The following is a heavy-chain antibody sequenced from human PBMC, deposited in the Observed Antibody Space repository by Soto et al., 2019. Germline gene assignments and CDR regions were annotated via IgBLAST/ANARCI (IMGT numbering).Heavy chain of an antibody. Sequence: SGTLELACAACRETIWMAVVWGSIRQGAGKRLEWMGSFYHSVSTSDNPSLKIRVTISVDTSKNQFSLTLSSVTATDTAVYYCARGVSTNLMDFWRNASTDPVFS. CDR2: FYHSVST. D-gene: IGHD2-8*01. CDR3: ARGVSTNLMDF. J-gene: IGHJ6*01. V-gene: IGHV4-38-2*01. CDR1: RETIWMAVV.